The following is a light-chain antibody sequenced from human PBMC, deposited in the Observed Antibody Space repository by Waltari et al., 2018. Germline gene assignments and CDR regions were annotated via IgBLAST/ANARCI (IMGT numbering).Light chain of an antibody. V-gene: IGKV1-12*01. Sequence: DIQMTQSPSSVSASVGDGVTISCRASQGIGTWLAWYQQKPGKAPNLLIHGASSLQSGVPSRFSGSGSVTEFTLTINGLQPEDFAAYYCQQTDSFPLTFGGGTKVEMK. CDR3: QQTDSFPLT. J-gene: IGKJ4*01. CDR1: QGIGTW. CDR2: GAS.